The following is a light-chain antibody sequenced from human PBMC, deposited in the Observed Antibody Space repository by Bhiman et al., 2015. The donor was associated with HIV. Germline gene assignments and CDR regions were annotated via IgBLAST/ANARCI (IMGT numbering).Light chain of an antibody. V-gene: IGLV1-51*01. CDR2: DSD. CDR3: GTWDASLTTVV. Sequence: QSVLTQPPSASGTPGQRVTISCSGSSSNIGSNHVYWYQQFPGTAPKLLIYDSDKRPSGIPDRFSGSKSGTSATLGITGLQTGDEADYYCGTWDASLTTVVFGGGTKLTVL. J-gene: IGLJ3*02. CDR1: SSNIGSNH.